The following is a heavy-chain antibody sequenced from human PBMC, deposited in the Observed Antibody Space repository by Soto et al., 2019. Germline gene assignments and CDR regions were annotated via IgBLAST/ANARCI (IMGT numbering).Heavy chain of an antibody. V-gene: IGHV4-30-4*01. CDR3: ARDRDGSGCNGSRMDV. CDR2: IFFTGST. D-gene: IGHD6-25*01. CDR1: GGTINSADYY. J-gene: IGHJ6*02. Sequence: PSETLSLTCTVPGGTINSADYYWSWIRQPPGKGLEWVGYIFFTGSTSYNPSLRSRLSLSLDTSKNQFSLKLSSVTAADTAVYFCARDRDGSGCNGSRMDVWGQG.